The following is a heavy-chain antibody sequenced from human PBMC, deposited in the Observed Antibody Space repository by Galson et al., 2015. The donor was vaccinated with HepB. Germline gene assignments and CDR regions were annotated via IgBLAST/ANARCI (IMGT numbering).Heavy chain of an antibody. D-gene: IGHD3-16*01. CDR3: ARDFGAEGSFGELYDYVPHYYYYMDV. CDR1: GFTFSDYY. Sequence: SLRLSCAASGFTFSDYYMTWIRQAPGKGLEWVSYISGSGTTRYYGDSVKGRFTISRDNAKNSLYLQMNSLRVEDTAVYYCARDFGAEGSFGELYDYVPHYYYYMDVWGRGTTVTVSS. J-gene: IGHJ6*03. CDR2: ISGSGTTR. V-gene: IGHV3-11*01.